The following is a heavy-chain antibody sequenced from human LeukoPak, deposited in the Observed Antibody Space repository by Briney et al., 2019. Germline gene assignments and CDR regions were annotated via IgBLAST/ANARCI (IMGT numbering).Heavy chain of an antibody. CDR3: ARDLLDYGGNYYGMDV. J-gene: IGHJ6*02. CDR2: FDPEDGET. D-gene: IGHD4-23*01. V-gene: IGHV1-24*01. Sequence: GASVKVSCKVSGYTLTELSMHWVRQAPGKGLEWMGGFDPEDGETIYAQKFQGRVTITADESTSTAYMELSSLRSEDTAVYYCARDLLDYGGNYYGMDVWGQGTTVTVSS. CDR1: GYTLTELS.